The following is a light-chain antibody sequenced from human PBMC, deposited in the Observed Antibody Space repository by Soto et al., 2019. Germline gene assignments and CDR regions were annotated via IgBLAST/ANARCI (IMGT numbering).Light chain of an antibody. J-gene: IGLJ2*01. CDR3: SSYTSSSTVV. V-gene: IGLV2-14*01. Sequence: QSALTQPASVSGSPGQSITISCTGTSSDVGGYNYVSWYQQHPGKAPKLMIYDVSNRPSGVSNRVSGSKSVNTASLTISGLQAEDEADYYCSSYTSSSTVVFGGGTKLTVL. CDR1: SSDVGGYNY. CDR2: DVS.